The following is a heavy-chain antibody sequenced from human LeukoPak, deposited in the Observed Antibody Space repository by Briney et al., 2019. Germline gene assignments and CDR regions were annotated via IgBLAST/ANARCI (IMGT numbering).Heavy chain of an antibody. D-gene: IGHD6-13*01. CDR1: GFTFNTSS. J-gene: IGHJ4*02. Sequence: PGGSLRLSCAASGFTFNTSSMNWVRQAPGKGLEWVSYISSRSTTIYYADSVKGRFTISRDNAKNSLYLQMNSLRAEDTAVYYCARDQRPYSSSWYSGLFDYWGQGTLVTVSS. CDR3: ARDQRPYSSSWYSGLFDY. V-gene: IGHV3-48*04. CDR2: ISSRSTTI.